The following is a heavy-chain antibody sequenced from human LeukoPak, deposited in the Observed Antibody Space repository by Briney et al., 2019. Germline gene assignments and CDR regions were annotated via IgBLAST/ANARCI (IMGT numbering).Heavy chain of an antibody. J-gene: IGHJ4*02. CDR2: IWYDGSNK. Sequence: GGSLRLSCAASGFTFSSYGMHWVRQAPGKGLEWVAVIWYDGSNKYYADSVKGRFTISRDNSKNTLYLQVNSLRAEDTAVYYCAKVGDPRATITYFDYWGQGTLVTVSS. CDR1: GFTFSSYG. D-gene: IGHD5-12*01. V-gene: IGHV3-33*06. CDR3: AKVGDPRATITYFDY.